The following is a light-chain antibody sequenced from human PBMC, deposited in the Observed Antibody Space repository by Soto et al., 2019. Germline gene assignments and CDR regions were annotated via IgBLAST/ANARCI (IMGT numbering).Light chain of an antibody. CDR1: SSDVGSYNR. J-gene: IGLJ1*01. V-gene: IGLV2-18*02. CDR2: DVS. Sequence: QSALTQPPSVSGSPGQSVAISCTGTSSDVGSYNRVYWYQQSPGTAPKLMIYDVSNRPSGVPDRFSGSKSGNTASLTISGLQAEDEAEYYCSSYTSSSTYVFGTGTKLTVL. CDR3: SSYTSSSTYV.